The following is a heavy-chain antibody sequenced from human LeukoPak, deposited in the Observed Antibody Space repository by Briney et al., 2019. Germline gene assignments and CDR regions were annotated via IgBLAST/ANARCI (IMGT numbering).Heavy chain of an antibody. CDR2: IYHSGST. Sequence: PSETLSLTCTVSGGSISSYYWSWIRQPPGKGLEWIGYIYHSGSTDYNPSLKSRVTISVDTSKNQFSLKLSSVTAADTAVYYCARADCSSTSCYAWRDAFHIWGQGTMVTVSS. J-gene: IGHJ3*02. CDR1: GGSISSYY. CDR3: ARADCSSTSCYAWRDAFHI. D-gene: IGHD2-2*01. V-gene: IGHV4-59*01.